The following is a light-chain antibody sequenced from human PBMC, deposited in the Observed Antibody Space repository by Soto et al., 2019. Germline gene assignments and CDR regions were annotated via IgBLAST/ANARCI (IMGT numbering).Light chain of an antibody. Sequence: QMTQSPSTVSASVGDGVTITCRASQSIRNWLAWFQQKPGRPPKLLIYKTSKLQGGVPSRFNGSGYGTDFTLAISSLQPDDFATYYCQQYDLFPLTFGQGTTLE. CDR3: QQYDLFPLT. V-gene: IGKV1-5*03. CDR1: QSIRNW. J-gene: IGKJ2*01. CDR2: KTS.